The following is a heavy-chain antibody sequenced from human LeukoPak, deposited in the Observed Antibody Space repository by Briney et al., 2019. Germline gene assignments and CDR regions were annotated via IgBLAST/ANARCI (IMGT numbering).Heavy chain of an antibody. CDR1: GGSISSYY. J-gene: IGHJ4*02. D-gene: IGHD6-13*01. CDR2: IYYSGTT. CDR3: ARGVYIAAAQYGY. V-gene: IGHV4-59*01. Sequence: PSETLSLTCTVSGGSISSYYWSWIRQPPGKGLEWIGYIYYSGTTNYNPPLTSRVTISVDTSKNQFSLKLSSVTAADTAVYYCARGVYIAAAQYGYWGQGTLVTVSS.